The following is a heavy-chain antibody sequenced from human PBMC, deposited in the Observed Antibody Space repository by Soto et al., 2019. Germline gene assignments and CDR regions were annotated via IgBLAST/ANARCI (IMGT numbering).Heavy chain of an antibody. CDR1: GFTFSSYW. CDR3: ATQTRDYDILTGYYRSPYYYYGMDV. V-gene: IGHV3-74*01. CDR2: INSDGSST. J-gene: IGHJ6*02. Sequence: GSLRLSCAASGFTFSSYWMHWVRQAPGKGLVWVSRINSDGSSTSYADSVKGRFTISRDNAKNTLYLQMNSLRAEDTAVYYCATQTRDYDILTGYYRSPYYYYGMDVWGQGTTVTVSS. D-gene: IGHD3-9*01.